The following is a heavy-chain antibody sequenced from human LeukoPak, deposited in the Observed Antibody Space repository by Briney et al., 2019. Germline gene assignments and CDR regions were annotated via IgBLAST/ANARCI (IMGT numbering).Heavy chain of an antibody. J-gene: IGHJ6*02. Sequence: PGRSLRLSCAASGFTFDDYAMHWVRQAPGKGLEWVSGISWNSGSIGYADSVKGRFTISRDNAKNSLYLQMNSLRAEDTALYYCAKDISYYYDPPYGMDVWGQGTTVTVSS. CDR3: AKDISYYYDPPYGMDV. V-gene: IGHV3-9*01. D-gene: IGHD3-22*01. CDR1: GFTFDDYA. CDR2: ISWNSGSI.